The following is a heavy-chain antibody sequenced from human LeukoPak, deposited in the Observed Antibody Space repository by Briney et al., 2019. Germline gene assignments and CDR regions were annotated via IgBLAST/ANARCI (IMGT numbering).Heavy chain of an antibody. CDR1: GFTFSMYW. CDR2: LKQDGSQT. Sequence: GESLRLSCVASGFTFSMYWMTWFRQAPGKGLEWVANLKQDGSQTNYVDSVKGRFTISRDNAKKSLYLQLNSLRGEDTAVYYCARGGTYDIWGQGTRVTVSS. V-gene: IGHV3-7*01. CDR3: ARGGTYDI. J-gene: IGHJ3*02.